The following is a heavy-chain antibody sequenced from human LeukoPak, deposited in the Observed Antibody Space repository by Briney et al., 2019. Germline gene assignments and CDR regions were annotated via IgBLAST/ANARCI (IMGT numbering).Heavy chain of an antibody. CDR3: ARSHYDFWSGYAH. J-gene: IGHJ4*02. V-gene: IGHV3-30*03. CDR1: GFTFSSYG. Sequence: QPGGSLRLSCAASGFTFSSYGMHWVRQAPGKGLEWVAVISYDGSNKYYADSVKGRFTISRDNSKNTLYLQMGSLRAEDMAVYYCARSHYDFWSGYAHWGQGTLVTVSS. CDR2: ISYDGSNK. D-gene: IGHD3-3*01.